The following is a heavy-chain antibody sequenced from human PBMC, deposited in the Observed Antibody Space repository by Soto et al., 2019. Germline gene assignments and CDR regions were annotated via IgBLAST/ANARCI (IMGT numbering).Heavy chain of an antibody. J-gene: IGHJ6*02. CDR1: GSTISSYV. CDR3: AREYYGSGTYGYYGVDV. CDR2: IITVTGPA. V-gene: IGHV1-69*01. D-gene: IGHD3-10*01. Sequence: QVQLVQSGAEVRKPGSSVKVSCKASGSTISSYVIAWVRQAPGQSLEWMGGIITVTGPANYAQKFQGRLTITADEATSTAYMELSSLRSADTAVYYCAREYYGSGTYGYYGVDVWGQGTTVTVSS.